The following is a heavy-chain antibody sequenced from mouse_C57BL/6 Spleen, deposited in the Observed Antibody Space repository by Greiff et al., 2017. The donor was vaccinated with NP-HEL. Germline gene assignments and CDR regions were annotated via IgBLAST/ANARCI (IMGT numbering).Heavy chain of an antibody. CDR1: GYTFTSYW. V-gene: IGHV1-59*01. CDR2: IDPSDSYT. J-gene: IGHJ2*01. CDR3: ARGYYGSSYVPLFDY. D-gene: IGHD1-1*01. Sequence: VKLQQPGAELVRPGTSVKLSCKASGYTFTSYWMHWVKQRPGQGLEWIGVIDPSDSYTNYNQKFKGKATLTVDTSSSTAYMQLSSLTSEDSAVYYCARGYYGSSYVPLFDYWGQGTTLTVSS.